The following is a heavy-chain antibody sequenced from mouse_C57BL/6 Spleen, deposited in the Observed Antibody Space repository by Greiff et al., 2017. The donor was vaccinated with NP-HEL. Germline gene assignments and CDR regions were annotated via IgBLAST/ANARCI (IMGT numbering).Heavy chain of an antibody. J-gene: IGHJ4*01. CDR3: ARAYYSNYAMDY. D-gene: IGHD2-5*01. CDR1: SYTFTSYW. V-gene: IGHV1-55*01. CDR2: IYPGSGST. Sequence: QVQLQQPGAELVKPGASVKMSCKASSYTFTSYWITWVKQRPGQGLEWIGDIYPGSGSTNYNEKFKSKATLTVDTSSSTAYMQLSSLTSEDSAVYYCARAYYSNYAMDYWGQGTSVTVSS.